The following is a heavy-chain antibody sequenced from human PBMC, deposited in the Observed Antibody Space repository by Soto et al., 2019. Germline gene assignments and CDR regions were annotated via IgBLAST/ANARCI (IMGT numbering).Heavy chain of an antibody. CDR3: AKDRPYSSSWYGGWFDY. V-gene: IGHV3-23*01. J-gene: IGHJ4*02. Sequence: GGSLRLSCAASGFTFSSYAMSWVRQAPGKGLEWVSAISGSGGSTYYADSVKGRFTISRDNSKNTLYLQMNSLRAEDTAVYYCAKDRPYSSSWYGGWFDYWGQGTLVTVSS. CDR2: ISGSGGST. D-gene: IGHD6-13*01. CDR1: GFTFSSYA.